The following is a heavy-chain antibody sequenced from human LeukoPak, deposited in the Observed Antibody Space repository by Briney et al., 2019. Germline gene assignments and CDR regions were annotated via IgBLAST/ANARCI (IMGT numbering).Heavy chain of an antibody. CDR1: GFTFSSYA. CDR3: AKGGRTIFGVVIKYYFDY. Sequence: PGGSLRLSCAASGFTFSSYAMSWVRQAPGKGLEWVSAISGSGGSTYYADSVKGRFTISRDNSKNTLYLQTNSLRAEDTAVYYCAKGGRTIFGVVIKYYFDYWGQGTLVTVSS. V-gene: IGHV3-23*01. CDR2: ISGSGGST. D-gene: IGHD3-3*01. J-gene: IGHJ4*02.